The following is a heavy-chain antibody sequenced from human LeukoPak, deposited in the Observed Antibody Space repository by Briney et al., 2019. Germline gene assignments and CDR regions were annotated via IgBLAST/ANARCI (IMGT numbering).Heavy chain of an antibody. Sequence: GGSLRLSCAASGFTFSSYGIHWVRQAPSKGLEWVGFIRYDGSDKYYADSVKGRFTISRYDSRNMLYLQMNSLRAEDTAVYYCAREVDYVWGSYRPLDYWGQGTLVAVSS. J-gene: IGHJ4*02. CDR3: AREVDYVWGSYRPLDY. V-gene: IGHV3-30*02. CDR2: IRYDGSDK. D-gene: IGHD3-16*02. CDR1: GFTFSSYG.